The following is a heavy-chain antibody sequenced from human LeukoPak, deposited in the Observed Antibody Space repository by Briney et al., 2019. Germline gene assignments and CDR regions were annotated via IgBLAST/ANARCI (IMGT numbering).Heavy chain of an antibody. V-gene: IGHV3-53*01. CDR1: GFTVSSNY. D-gene: IGHD2-2*01. Sequence: GGSLRLSCAASGFTVSSNYMSWVRQAPGRGLEWVSVIYSGGSTYYADSVKGRFTISRDNSKNTLYLQMNSLRAEDTAVYYCAKDHPDCRGSSCLLFDCWGQGTLVTVSS. J-gene: IGHJ4*02. CDR3: AKDHPDCRGSSCLLFDC. CDR2: IYSGGST.